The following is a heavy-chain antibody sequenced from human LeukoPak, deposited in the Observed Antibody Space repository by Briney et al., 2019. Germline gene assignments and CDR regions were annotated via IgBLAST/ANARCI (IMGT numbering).Heavy chain of an antibody. D-gene: IGHD1-26*01. J-gene: IGHJ4*02. Sequence: GASVKVSCKASGYTFTSYYLHWVRQAPGQGLEWMGIINPSGGSTSYAQKFQGRVTMTRDTSTSTVYMDLSSLRSEDTAVYYCARGLVGAIPTDYWGQGTLVTVFS. CDR2: INPSGGST. CDR1: GYTFTSYY. V-gene: IGHV1-46*01. CDR3: ARGLVGAIPTDY.